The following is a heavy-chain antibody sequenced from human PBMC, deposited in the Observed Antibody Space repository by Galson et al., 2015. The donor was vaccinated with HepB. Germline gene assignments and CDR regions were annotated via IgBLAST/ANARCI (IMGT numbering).Heavy chain of an antibody. CDR2: ISYDGSNE. J-gene: IGHJ4*02. V-gene: IGHV3-30-3*01. CDR1: GVSVSSYA. Sequence: SLRLSCAASGVSVSSYAMEWVRQAPGKGLEWVAVISYDGSNEYYADSVKGRFTISRDNSRKTLYLQMNSLRAEDTAVYYCARDNCNGGACYPDYWGQGTLVTVSS. D-gene: IGHD2-15*01. CDR3: ARDNCNGGACYPDY.